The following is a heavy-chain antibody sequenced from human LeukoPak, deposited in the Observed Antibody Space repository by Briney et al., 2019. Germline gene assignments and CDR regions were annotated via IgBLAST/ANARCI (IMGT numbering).Heavy chain of an antibody. CDR1: GFIFGDYA. CDR3: TRVQDYSDSSGPIDY. V-gene: IGHV3-49*04. CDR2: IRSEAFGGTT. Sequence: GGSLRLSCTASGFIFGDYAMSWVRQAPGKGQEWVGFIRSEAFGGTTEYAASVKGRFTISRDDSKSIAYLQMNSLKAEDTAVYYCTRVQDYSDSSGPIDYWGQGTLVTVSS. J-gene: IGHJ4*02. D-gene: IGHD3-22*01.